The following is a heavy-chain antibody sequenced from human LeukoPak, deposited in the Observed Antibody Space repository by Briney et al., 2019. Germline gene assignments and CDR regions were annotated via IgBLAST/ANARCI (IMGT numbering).Heavy chain of an antibody. D-gene: IGHD3-16*02. J-gene: IGHJ3*02. CDR1: GGSISSYY. CDR3: ARLGQLSTNDPLDI. CDR2: IYYSGST. V-gene: IGHV4-59*08. Sequence: SQTLSLTCTVSGGSISSYYWSWIRQPPGKGLEWIGDIYYSGSTNYNPSLKSRVTISVDTSKNQFSLKLISVTAADTAVYYCARLGQLSTNDPLDIWGQGTMVTVSS.